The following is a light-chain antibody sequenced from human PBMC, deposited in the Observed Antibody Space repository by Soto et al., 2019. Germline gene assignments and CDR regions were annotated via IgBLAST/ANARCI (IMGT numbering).Light chain of an antibody. CDR3: QQYGRT. CDR2: GAS. J-gene: IGKJ1*01. CDR1: QSISSSY. Sequence: EIVLTQSPGTLSLSPGERATLSCRASQSISSSYLAWYQQKTDQAPRLLIYGASSRATGIPDRFSGSGSGTDFTLTISRLEPEDFAVYYCQQYGRTFGQGTKVEIK. V-gene: IGKV3-20*01.